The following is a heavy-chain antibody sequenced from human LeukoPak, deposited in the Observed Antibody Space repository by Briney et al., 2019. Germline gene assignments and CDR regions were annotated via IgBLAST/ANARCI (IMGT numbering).Heavy chain of an antibody. J-gene: IGHJ4*02. Sequence: GGSLRLSCAASGFTFTSYAMTWVRLAPGKGLEWVSSISSSGGSTYYTDSVKGRFTVSRDNSKNTLYLQMNSLRAEDTAVYYCAKDSRGYSGYTGYFGYWGQGTLVTVSS. V-gene: IGHV3-23*01. D-gene: IGHD5-12*01. CDR3: AKDSRGYSGYTGYFGY. CDR1: GFTFTSYA. CDR2: ISSSGGST.